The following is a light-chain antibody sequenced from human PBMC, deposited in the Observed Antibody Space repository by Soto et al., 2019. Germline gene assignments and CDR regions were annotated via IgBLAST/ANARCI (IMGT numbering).Light chain of an antibody. Sequence: EIVLTQSPGTLSLSPGERATLSCRASRSVSTHLVWYQKKPGQAPRLLMLDASNRATGIPARFRGSGYGTDFTLTISSLEPADFAVYYCQQRSTLPLTFGGGTKVEI. CDR3: QQRSTLPLT. CDR1: RSVSTH. J-gene: IGKJ4*01. CDR2: DAS. V-gene: IGKV3-11*01.